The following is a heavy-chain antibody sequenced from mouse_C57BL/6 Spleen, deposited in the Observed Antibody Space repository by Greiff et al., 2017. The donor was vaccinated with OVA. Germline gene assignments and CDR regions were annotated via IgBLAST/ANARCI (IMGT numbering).Heavy chain of an antibody. J-gene: IGHJ4*01. CDR2: ISSGSSTI. D-gene: IGHD2-2*01. CDR1: GFTFSDYG. CDR3: ARRLPPYAMDY. V-gene: IGHV5-17*01. Sequence: EVHLVESGGGLVKPGGSLKLSCAASGFTFSDYGMHWVRQAPEKGLEWVAYISSGSSTIYYADTVKGRFTISRDNAKNTLFLQMTSLRSEDTAMYYCARRLPPYAMDYWGQGTSVTVSS.